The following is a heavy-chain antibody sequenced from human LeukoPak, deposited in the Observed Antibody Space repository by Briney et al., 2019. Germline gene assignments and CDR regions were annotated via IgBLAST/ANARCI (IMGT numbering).Heavy chain of an antibody. Sequence: GGSLRLSCAASGFTFSSYGMHWVRQAPGKGLEWEAFIRYDGSNKYYADSVKGRFTISRDNSKNTLYLQMNSLRAEDTAVYYCAKDGLVVVPAAPLGWFDPWGQGTLVTVSS. CDR3: AKDGLVVVPAAPLGWFDP. J-gene: IGHJ5*02. D-gene: IGHD2-2*01. V-gene: IGHV3-30*02. CDR1: GFTFSSYG. CDR2: IRYDGSNK.